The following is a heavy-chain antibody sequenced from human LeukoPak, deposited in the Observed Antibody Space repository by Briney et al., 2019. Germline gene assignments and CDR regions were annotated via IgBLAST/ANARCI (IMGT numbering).Heavy chain of an antibody. CDR3: ARGIQPPKYYGSGSDTFDI. CDR2: VSKDGNTK. CDR1: GFTLSTYA. V-gene: IGHV3-30*04. J-gene: IGHJ3*02. Sequence: PGGSLRLSCVASGFTLSTYAIHWVRQAPGKGLEWVAVVSKDGNTKYYADSVKGRFTISRDNSKNTVYLQMNSLRAEDTSVYYCARGIQPPKYYGSGSDTFDIWGQGTMVTVSS. D-gene: IGHD3-10*01.